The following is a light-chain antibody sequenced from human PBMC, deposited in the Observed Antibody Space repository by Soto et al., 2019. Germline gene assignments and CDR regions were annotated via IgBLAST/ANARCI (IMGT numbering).Light chain of an antibody. CDR3: QQGSNWPKT. J-gene: IGKJ2*01. V-gene: IGKV3-11*01. CDR1: QSVSSY. CDR2: DAS. Sequence: EIVLTQSPATLSLSPGERATLSCRASQSVSSYLAWYQQKPGRAPRLLIYDASNRATGIPARFSGSGSGTDFTLTISSLEPEDFAVYYCQQGSNWPKTFGQGTKVEIK.